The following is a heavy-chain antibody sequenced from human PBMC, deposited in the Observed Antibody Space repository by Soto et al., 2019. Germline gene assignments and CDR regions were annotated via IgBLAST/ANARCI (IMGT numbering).Heavy chain of an antibody. CDR3: ARHDVANWFDP. V-gene: IGHV5-10-1*01. Sequence: PXESLTISCKASGDSFTSYWISWVRQMPGKGLEWMGRIDPSDSYTNYSPSFQGHVTISADKSISTAFLHWSSLKASDTAMYFCARHDVANWFDPWGQGTLVTVSS. CDR2: IDPSDSYT. J-gene: IGHJ5*02. D-gene: IGHD3-10*02. CDR1: GDSFTSYW.